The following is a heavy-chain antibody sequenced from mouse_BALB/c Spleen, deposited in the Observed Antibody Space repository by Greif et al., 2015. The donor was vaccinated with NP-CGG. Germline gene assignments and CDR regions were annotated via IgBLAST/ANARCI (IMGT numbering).Heavy chain of an antibody. D-gene: IGHD2-1*01. CDR3: ARGDHGNYVVAY. CDR1: GFNIKDTY. CDR2: IDPANGNT. J-gene: IGHJ3*01. Sequence: VQLQQSGAELVKPGASVKLSCTASGFNIKDTYMHWVKQRPEQGLEWIGRIDPANGNTKYDPKFQGKATITADTSSNTAYLQLSSLTSEDTAVYYCARGDHGNYVVAYWGQGTLVTVSA. V-gene: IGHV14-3*02.